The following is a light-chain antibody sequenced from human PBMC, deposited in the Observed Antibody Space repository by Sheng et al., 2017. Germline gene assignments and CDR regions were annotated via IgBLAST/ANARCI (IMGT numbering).Light chain of an antibody. V-gene: IGKV1-5*03. CDR1: QGVSTW. Sequence: DIQMTQSPSSLSASVGERVTITCRVSQGVSTWLAWYQQKVGKAPKLLIYRASNLESGVPSRFSGSGSGTEFTLTISSLQPEDFATYYCLQGYSYPFTFGPGTKVDF. J-gene: IGKJ3*01. CDR3: LQGYSYPFT. CDR2: RAS.